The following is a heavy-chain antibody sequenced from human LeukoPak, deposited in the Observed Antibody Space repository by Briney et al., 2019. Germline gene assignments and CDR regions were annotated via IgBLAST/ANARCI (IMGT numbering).Heavy chain of an antibody. CDR1: GYTFTSYY. V-gene: IGHV1-46*01. D-gene: IGHD2-21*02. Sequence: ASVNVSCKASGYTFTSYYMHWVRQPPGRGREWRGIINPSGGSTSYAQKFQGRVTMTRDMSPSTVYMELSSLRSEDTAVYYCARDRYCGGDCYNTHFDYWGQGTLVTVSS. J-gene: IGHJ4*02. CDR2: INPSGGST. CDR3: ARDRYCGGDCYNTHFDY.